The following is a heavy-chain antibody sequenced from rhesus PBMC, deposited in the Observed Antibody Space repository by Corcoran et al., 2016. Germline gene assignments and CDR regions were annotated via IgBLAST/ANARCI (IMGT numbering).Heavy chain of an antibody. CDR3: VRDGGAAAGKKFDY. V-gene: IGHV3-22*01. J-gene: IGHJ4*01. D-gene: IGHD6-25*01. Sequence: EVQLVESGGGLVQPGGSLRLSCTASGFSFGSYGMHWARQGPGKGLEWVSAIRTGGTNTWYTGAVKGRFTNSRENAKSTLYLQMDSLRAEDTAVYYGVRDGGAAAGKKFDYWGQGVLVTVSS. CDR2: IRTGGTNT. CDR1: GFSFGSYG.